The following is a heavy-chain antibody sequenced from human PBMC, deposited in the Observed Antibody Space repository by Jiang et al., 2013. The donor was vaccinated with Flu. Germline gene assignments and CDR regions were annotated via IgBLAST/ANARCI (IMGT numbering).Heavy chain of an antibody. CDR1: GYTFTSYA. Sequence: KVSCKASGYTFTSYAMNWVRQAPGQGLEWMGWINTNTGNPTYAQGFTGRFVFSLDTSVSTAYLQISSLKAEDTAVYYCAREGKTRYYYYGMDVWGQGTTVTVSS. CDR2: INTNTGNP. J-gene: IGHJ6*02. V-gene: IGHV7-4-1*02. CDR3: AREGKTRYYYYGMDV. D-gene: IGHD4-23*01.